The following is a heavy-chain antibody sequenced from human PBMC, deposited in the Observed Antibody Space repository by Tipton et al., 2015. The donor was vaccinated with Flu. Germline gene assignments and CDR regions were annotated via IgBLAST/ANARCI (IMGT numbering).Heavy chain of an antibody. CDR2: ISHSGST. Sequence: TLSLTCAVSGYSISRGYYWGCIRQPPGKGLEWIGSISHSGSTYYNPSLKSRVTISLDTFKNQFSLKLSSVTAADTAVYYCARGGSNPYDYVWTNYRYSPDAFDIWGQGTMVTVSS. D-gene: IGHD3-16*02. V-gene: IGHV4-38-2*01. CDR1: GYSISRGYY. CDR3: ARGGSNPYDYVWTNYRYSPDAFDI. J-gene: IGHJ3*02.